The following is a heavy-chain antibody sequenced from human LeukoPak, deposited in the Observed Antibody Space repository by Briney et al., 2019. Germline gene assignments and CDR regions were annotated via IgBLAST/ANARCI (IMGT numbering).Heavy chain of an antibody. V-gene: IGHV3-30*18. J-gene: IGHJ4*02. CDR3: AKGDWELGSTGYFDY. D-gene: IGHD1-26*01. Sequence: GGSLRLSCAASGFTFSSYAMHWVRQAPGKGLEWVAVISYDGSSKYYADSVKGRFIISRDNSKNTLFVQMNSLRPEDTAVYYCAKGDWELGSTGYFDYWVQGTLVTVSS. CDR1: GFTFSSYA. CDR2: ISYDGSSK.